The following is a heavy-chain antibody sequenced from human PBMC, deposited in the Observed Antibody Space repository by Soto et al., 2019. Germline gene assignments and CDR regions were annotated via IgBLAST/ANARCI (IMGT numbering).Heavy chain of an antibody. CDR1: GYTFTSYD. Sequence: QVQLVQSGAEVKKPGASVKVSCKASGYTFTSYDINWVRQATGQGLEWMGWMNPNSGNTGYAQKFQGRVTMTRNTHIXTXSMELSSLRSEDTAVYYCARGHPHYYDSSGYYRFDYWGQGTLVTVSS. J-gene: IGHJ4*02. CDR3: ARGHPHYYDSSGYYRFDY. CDR2: MNPNSGNT. V-gene: IGHV1-8*01. D-gene: IGHD3-22*01.